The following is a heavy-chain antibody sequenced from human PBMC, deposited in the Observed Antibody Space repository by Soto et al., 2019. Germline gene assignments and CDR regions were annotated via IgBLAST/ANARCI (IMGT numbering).Heavy chain of an antibody. CDR2: IKSRADGGTT. CDR3: TTGSTSTKNY. D-gene: IGHD3-10*01. J-gene: IGHJ4*02. V-gene: IGHV3-15*01. Sequence: PGCSLRLSCAASGLSFSNAWLSWVRQAPGKGLEWVGRIKSRADGGTTDYTAPVKGRFAISRDDSKNTLYLQMNSLKTEDTAVYYCTTGSTSTKNYWGQGTLVTVSS. CDR1: GLSFSNAW.